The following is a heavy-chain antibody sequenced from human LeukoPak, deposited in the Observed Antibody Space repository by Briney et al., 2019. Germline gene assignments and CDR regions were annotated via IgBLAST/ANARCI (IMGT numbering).Heavy chain of an antibody. Sequence: GGSLRLSCAASGFTFSSYSMNWVRQAPGKGLEWVSSISSSSSYIYYADSVKGRFTISRDNAKNSLYLQMNSLRAEDTAVYYCARISIGDDSSGYYYYFDYWGQGTLVTVSS. CDR2: ISSSSSYI. CDR3: ARISIGDDSSGYYYYFDY. D-gene: IGHD3-22*01. V-gene: IGHV3-21*01. CDR1: GFTFSSYS. J-gene: IGHJ4*02.